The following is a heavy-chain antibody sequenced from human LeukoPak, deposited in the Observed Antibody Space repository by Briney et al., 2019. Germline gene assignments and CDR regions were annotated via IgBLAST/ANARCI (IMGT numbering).Heavy chain of an antibody. V-gene: IGHV3-49*04. CDR2: IRIKVNGGTT. D-gene: IGHD3-22*01. J-gene: IGHJ4*02. CDR1: GFTFGDYP. Sequence: GGSLRLSCTGSGFTFGDYPMHWVRQAPGKGLEWVGFIRIKVNGGTTEYAASVRGRFTISRDDSKSIAYLQMNNLKTEDTALYYCSRGAYDSSVSTVWGQGTLVTVSS. CDR3: SRGAYDSSVSTV.